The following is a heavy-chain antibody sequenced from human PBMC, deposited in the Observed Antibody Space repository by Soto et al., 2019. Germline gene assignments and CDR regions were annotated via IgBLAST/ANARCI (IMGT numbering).Heavy chain of an antibody. Sequence: GASVKVSCKASGDTFITSAITWLRQAPGQGLEWVGRIIPILGVAKYAQKFQGRVTITADKSTTTASVELTSLTYDDTAVYYCARAQTADDTFDIWGQGTVVTVSS. CDR2: IIPILGVA. D-gene: IGHD7-27*01. J-gene: IGHJ3*02. CDR3: ARAQTADDTFDI. V-gene: IGHV1-69*04. CDR1: GDTFITSA.